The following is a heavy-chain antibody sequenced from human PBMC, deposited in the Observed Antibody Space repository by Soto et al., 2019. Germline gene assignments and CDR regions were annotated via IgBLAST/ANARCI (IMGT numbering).Heavy chain of an antibody. CDR2: INHNGST. CDR1: GGSFSGYY. V-gene: IGHV4-34*01. D-gene: IGHD6-6*01. Sequence: SETLSLTCAVYGGSFSGYYWSWIRQPPGKGLEWIGEINHNGSTNYNPSLKSRVTISVDTSKNQFSLKLSSVTAADTAVYYCARDRLQLVNYYYYGMDVWGQGTTVTVSS. J-gene: IGHJ6*02. CDR3: ARDRLQLVNYYYYGMDV.